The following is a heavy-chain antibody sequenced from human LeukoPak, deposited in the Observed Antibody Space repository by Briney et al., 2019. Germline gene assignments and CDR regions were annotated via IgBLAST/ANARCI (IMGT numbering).Heavy chain of an antibody. CDR3: ASDQSGRYSYMGV. D-gene: IGHD6-25*01. J-gene: IGHJ6*03. CDR2: IIPIFGTA. V-gene: IGHV1-69*05. Sequence: GAAVNVSCMASGCTFSSYACSGVGQAGGRGLDWMGGIIPIFGTANYAQKLQARVTITTDESTSTAYMKLSTLSSEDKAVYYCASDQSGRYSYMGVWGKGTTVTVSS. CDR1: GCTFSSYA.